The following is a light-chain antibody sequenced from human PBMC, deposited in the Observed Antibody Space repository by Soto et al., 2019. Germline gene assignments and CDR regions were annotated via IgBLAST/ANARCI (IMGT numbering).Light chain of an antibody. V-gene: IGKV3-11*01. CDR1: QSVSSY. CDR2: DAS. Sequence: ETVLTQSPATQSLSPGERATLSCRASQSVSSYLAWYQQKPGQAPRLLISDASNRATGIPARFSGSGSGTDFTLTISSLEPEDFAVYYCQQRSNWPLTFGGGTKVEIK. CDR3: QQRSNWPLT. J-gene: IGKJ4*01.